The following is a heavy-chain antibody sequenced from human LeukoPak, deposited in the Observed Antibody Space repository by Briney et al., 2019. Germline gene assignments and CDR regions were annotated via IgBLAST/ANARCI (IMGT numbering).Heavy chain of an antibody. D-gene: IGHD2-15*01. CDR3: ARARRYLGYCSGGSCYGYFDY. Sequence: GGSLRLSCAASGFTFSSYWMSWVRQAPGKGLEWVADIKQDGSEKYYVDSVKGRFTISRDNAKNSLYLQMNSLRAEDTAVYYCARARRYLGYCSGGSCYGYFDYWGQGTLVTVSS. CDR2: IKQDGSEK. V-gene: IGHV3-7*01. CDR1: GFTFSSYW. J-gene: IGHJ4*02.